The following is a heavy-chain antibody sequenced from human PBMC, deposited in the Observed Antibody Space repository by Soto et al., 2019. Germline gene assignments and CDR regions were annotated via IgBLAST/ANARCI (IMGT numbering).Heavy chain of an antibody. Sequence: SETLSLTCTVSGGSISGYYWSWLRQPPGKGLEWIGSVYYSGSTSYSSSLKSRVTISVDTSMNQFSLNLSSVAAADTAVYYCARHNTYYYDSSTYYPDYWGPGTLVTVSS. D-gene: IGHD3-22*01. J-gene: IGHJ4*02. CDR3: ARHNTYYYDSSTYYPDY. CDR1: GGSISGYY. V-gene: IGHV4-59*05. CDR2: VYYSGST.